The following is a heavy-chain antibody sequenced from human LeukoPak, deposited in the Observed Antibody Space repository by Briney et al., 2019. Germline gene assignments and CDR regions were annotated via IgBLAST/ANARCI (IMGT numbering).Heavy chain of an antibody. CDR1: GGSFGGYY. D-gene: IGHD2-8*01. Sequence: SETLSLTCAVYGGSFGGYYWSWIRQPPGKGLEWIGEINHSGSTNYNPSLKSRVTISVDTSKNQFSLKLSSVTAADTAVYDCERGHCTNGVCYRYYYYYYMDVWGKGTTVTVSS. J-gene: IGHJ6*03. V-gene: IGHV4-34*01. CDR2: INHSGST. CDR3: ERGHCTNGVCYRYYYYYYMDV.